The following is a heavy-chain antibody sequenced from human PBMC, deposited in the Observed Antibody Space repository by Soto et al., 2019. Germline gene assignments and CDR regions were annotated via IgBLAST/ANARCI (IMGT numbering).Heavy chain of an antibody. D-gene: IGHD2-2*01. CDR3: ARRPRGGPAAYDLDV. Sequence: GESLKISCKGSGYTFTNYYIAWVRQMPGKGLEWMGIIYPPDSETRYSPSFQGQVTFSVDKSISTAYLQWSSLNASDTAMFYCARRPRGGPAAYDLDVWGQGTTVTVSS. CDR1: GYTFTNYY. J-gene: IGHJ6*02. CDR2: IYPPDSET. V-gene: IGHV5-51*01.